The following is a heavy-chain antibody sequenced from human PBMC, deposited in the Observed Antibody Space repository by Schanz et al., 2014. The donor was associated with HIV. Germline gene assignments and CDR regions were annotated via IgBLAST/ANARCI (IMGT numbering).Heavy chain of an antibody. J-gene: IGHJ6*02. CDR1: GFSFDTFG. CDR2: ISYDGRNK. D-gene: IGHD3-22*01. V-gene: IGHV3-30*18. CDR3: AKDRNYYDSRYRGKGNYYYYYGMDV. Sequence: VQLVESGGGVVQPGRSLRLSCAGSGFSFDTFGIHWVRQAPGKGLEWLAVISYDGRNKKFANSVKGRFTISRDNSKNTLYLQMKSLRPEDRAVYYCAKDRNYYDSRYRGKGNYYYYYGMDVWGQGTAVTVSS.